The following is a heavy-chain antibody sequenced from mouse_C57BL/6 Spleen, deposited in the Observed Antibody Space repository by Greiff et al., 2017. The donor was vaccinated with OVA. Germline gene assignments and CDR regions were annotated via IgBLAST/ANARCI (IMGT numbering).Heavy chain of an antibody. CDR3: VCTTVVAYYFDY. CDR1: GYTFTGYW. J-gene: IGHJ2*01. Sequence: QVQLQQSGAELMKPGASVKLSCKATGYTFTGYWIEWVKQRPGHGLEWIGEILPGSGSTNYNEKFKGKATFTADTSSNTAYMQLSSLTTEDSAIYYCVCTTVVAYYFDYWGQGTTLTVSS. D-gene: IGHD1-1*01. CDR2: ILPGSGST. V-gene: IGHV1-9*01.